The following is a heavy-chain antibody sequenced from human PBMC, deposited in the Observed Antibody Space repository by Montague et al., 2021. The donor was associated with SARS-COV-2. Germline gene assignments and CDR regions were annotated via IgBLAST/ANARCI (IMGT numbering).Heavy chain of an antibody. CDR3: AHRLPAVAAFDY. CDR1: GFSLSTRTVG. CDR2: IYWDDDK. J-gene: IGHJ4*02. V-gene: IGHV2-5*02. Sequence: PALVKPTQTLTLTCTFSGFSLSTRTVGVGWIRQPPGKALEWLALIYWDDDKRYSPSLKSRLTIAKVTSKNPVVLTMTNMDPVDTATYYCAHRLPAVAAFDYWGQGTLVTVSS. D-gene: IGHD6-6*01.